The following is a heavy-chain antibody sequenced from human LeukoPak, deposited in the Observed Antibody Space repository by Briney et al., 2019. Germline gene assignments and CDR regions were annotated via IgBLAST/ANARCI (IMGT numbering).Heavy chain of an antibody. CDR1: GGSMGSGNFY. J-gene: IGHJ6*03. D-gene: IGHD5-24*01. Sequence: SETLSLTCTVSGGSMGSGNFYWNWIRQHPGRGLEWIGYIYDTGVTYYNPSLKRRVTISADTAKKQFSLNLRSVTAADTAVYRCARGRDDYNDAPPPYYYNMDVWGKGTTVTVSS. CDR3: ARGRDDYNDAPPPYYYNMDV. V-gene: IGHV4-31*03. CDR2: IYDTGVT.